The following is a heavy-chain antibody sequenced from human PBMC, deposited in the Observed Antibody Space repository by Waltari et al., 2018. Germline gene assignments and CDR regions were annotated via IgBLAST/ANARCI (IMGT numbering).Heavy chain of an antibody. Sequence: EVQLVESGGGLVQPGGSLRLSCAASGFTFSSYWMSWVRQAPGKGLEWVANIKQDGSEKYYVDSVKGRFTISRDNAKNSLYLQMNSLRAEDTAVYYCARDAYCGGDCYLDYWGQGTLVTVSS. CDR1: GFTFSSYW. D-gene: IGHD2-21*01. V-gene: IGHV3-7*01. CDR2: IKQDGSEK. CDR3: ARDAYCGGDCYLDY. J-gene: IGHJ4*02.